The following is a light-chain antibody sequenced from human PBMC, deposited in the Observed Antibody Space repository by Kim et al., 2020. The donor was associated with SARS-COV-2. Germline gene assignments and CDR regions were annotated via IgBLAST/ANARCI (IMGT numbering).Light chain of an antibody. V-gene: IGKV1-39*01. CDR2: AAS. Sequence: SASVGDRVTISCRESQKIGTYLNWYQHKPGKAPTLLIYAASILQRGVPSRFSGSGSGTDFTLSITSLQPEDFTTYFCQQSYSTPYTFGQGTKLEIK. CDR3: QQSYSTPYT. CDR1: QKIGTY. J-gene: IGKJ2*01.